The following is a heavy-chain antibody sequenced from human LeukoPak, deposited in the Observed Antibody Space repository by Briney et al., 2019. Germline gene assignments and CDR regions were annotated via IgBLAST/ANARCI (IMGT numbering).Heavy chain of an antibody. CDR2: ISGSGDST. Sequence: GGSLRLSCAASGFTFSNYAMRWVRQAPGKGLEWVSGISGSGDSTYYADSVKGRFTISRDNAKNSLYLQMKSLRAEDTAVYYCARGKTSQNIVTRKTYNWFDPWGQGTLVTVSS. J-gene: IGHJ5*02. CDR1: GFTFSNYA. V-gene: IGHV3-23*01. D-gene: IGHD2/OR15-2a*01. CDR3: ARGKTSQNIVTRKTYNWFDP.